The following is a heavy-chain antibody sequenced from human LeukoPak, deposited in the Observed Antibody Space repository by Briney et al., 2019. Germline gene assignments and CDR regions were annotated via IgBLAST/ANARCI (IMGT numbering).Heavy chain of an antibody. CDR2: ISSSSNYI. Sequence: PGGSLRLSCAASGFTFSSYSMNWVRQAPGKGLEWVSSISSSSNYIYYADSVKGRFTISRDNAKNSLYLQMNSLRAEDTAVYYCARDGTRGYYDILTGYYKYWGQGTLVTVSS. V-gene: IGHV3-21*04. CDR1: GFTFSSYS. CDR3: ARDGTRGYYDILTGYYKY. J-gene: IGHJ4*02. D-gene: IGHD3-9*01.